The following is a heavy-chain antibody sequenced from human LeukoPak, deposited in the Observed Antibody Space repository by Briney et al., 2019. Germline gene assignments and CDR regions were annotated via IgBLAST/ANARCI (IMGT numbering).Heavy chain of an antibody. V-gene: IGHV1-69*01. Sequence: SVKVSCKASGGTFSSYAISWVRQAPGQGLEWMGGIIPIFGTANYAQKFQGRVTITADESTSTAYMELSSLRSEDTAVYYCARETFHYDFWSGYYTGAFDIWGQGTMVTVSS. CDR2: IIPIFGTA. CDR1: GGTFSSYA. J-gene: IGHJ3*02. CDR3: ARETFHYDFWSGYYTGAFDI. D-gene: IGHD3-3*01.